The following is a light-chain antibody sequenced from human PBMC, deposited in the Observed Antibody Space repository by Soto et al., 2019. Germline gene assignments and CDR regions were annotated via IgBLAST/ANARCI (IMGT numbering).Light chain of an antibody. Sequence: ELVLTQSPATLSLSPGDRATLSCRASQSVSSYLAWYHQKPGQAPRLLIYDASNMATGIPARFSGSGSGTDFTLTISSLEPEDFAVYYCQQRSNWPITFGQGTRLEIK. CDR1: QSVSSY. V-gene: IGKV3-11*01. CDR3: QQRSNWPIT. J-gene: IGKJ5*01. CDR2: DAS.